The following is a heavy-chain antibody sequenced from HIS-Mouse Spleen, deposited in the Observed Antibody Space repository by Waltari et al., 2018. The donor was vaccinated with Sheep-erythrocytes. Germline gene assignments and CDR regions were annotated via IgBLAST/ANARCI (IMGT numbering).Heavy chain of an antibody. D-gene: IGHD7-27*01. V-gene: IGHV4-39*02. CDR1: GGSISSSSYY. CDR2: IYYSGSP. J-gene: IGHJ3*02. CDR3: ARDTNWGGDAFDI. Sequence: QLQLQESGPGLVKPSETLSLTCTVSGGSISSSSYYWGWIRQPPGKGLEWIGSIYYSGSPYYNPSLKSRVTISVDTSKNQFSLKLSSVTAADTAVYYCARDTNWGGDAFDIWGQGTMVTVSS.